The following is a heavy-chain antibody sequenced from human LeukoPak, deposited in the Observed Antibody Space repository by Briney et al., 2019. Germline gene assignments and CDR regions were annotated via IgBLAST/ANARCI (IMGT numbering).Heavy chain of an antibody. V-gene: IGHV1-18*04. CDR2: TSYNGKT. CDR1: GYTFINYG. J-gene: IGHJ4*02. D-gene: IGHD6-19*01. CDR3: ARHSGSGWQALGY. Sequence: ASVKVSFKASGYTFINYGISWMRQAPGRGREWMGWTSYNGKTNYSQKFQDRVTMTTHTSTTTAYMELRSLESDATAVYYCARHSGSGWQALGYWGQGTLVTVSS.